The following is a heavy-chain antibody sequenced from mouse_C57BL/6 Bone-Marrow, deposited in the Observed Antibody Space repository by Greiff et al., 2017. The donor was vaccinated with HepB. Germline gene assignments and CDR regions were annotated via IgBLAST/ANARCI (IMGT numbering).Heavy chain of an antibody. Sequence: DVKLVESGGGLVKPGGSLKLSCAASGFTFSSYTMSWVRQTPEKRLEWVATISGGGGNTYYPDSVKGRFTISRDNAKNTLYLQMSSLRSEDTALYYCARHNYYGSSYNWYFDVWGTGTTVTVSS. CDR2: ISGGGGNT. J-gene: IGHJ1*03. CDR1: GFTFSSYT. D-gene: IGHD1-1*01. CDR3: ARHNYYGSSYNWYFDV. V-gene: IGHV5-9*01.